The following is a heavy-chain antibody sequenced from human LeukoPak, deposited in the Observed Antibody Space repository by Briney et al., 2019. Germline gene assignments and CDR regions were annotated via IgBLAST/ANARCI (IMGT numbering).Heavy chain of an antibody. CDR2: IYYSGST. CDR1: GVSISSSYYY. D-gene: IGHD1-26*01. Sequence: SETLSLTCIASGVSISSSYYYWGWIRQPPGKGLEWIGSIYYSGSTYYNSSLKSRVTISIDTSKNQVSLNLTSMTAADTAVYYCAKSGGYGLIDYWGQGTLVTVSS. J-gene: IGHJ4*01. CDR3: AKSGGYGLIDY. V-gene: IGHV4-39*01.